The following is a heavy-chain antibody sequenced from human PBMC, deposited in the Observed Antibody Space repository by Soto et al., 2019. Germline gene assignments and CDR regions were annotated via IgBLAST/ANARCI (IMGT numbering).Heavy chain of an antibody. CDR2: INPNSGGT. J-gene: IGHJ6*02. V-gene: IGHV1-2*04. D-gene: IGHD2-8*01. Sequence: GASVKVSCKASGYTFSDYYIHWVRQAPGQGLEWMGWINPNSGGTKYAPKFQGWVTMTRDRSISTVYMELTRLRSDDTAVYFCARGHSTDCSNGVCSFFYNHEMDVWGQGTTVTVSS. CDR1: GYTFSDYY. CDR3: ARGHSTDCSNGVCSFFYNHEMDV.